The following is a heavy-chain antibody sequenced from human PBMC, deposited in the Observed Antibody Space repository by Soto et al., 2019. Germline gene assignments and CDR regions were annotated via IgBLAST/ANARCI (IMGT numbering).Heavy chain of an antibody. D-gene: IGHD6-19*01. V-gene: IGHV3-48*01. CDR3: AVGIAVARGYFDL. CDR1: GFTFSSYS. Sequence: EVQLVESGGGLVQPGGSLRLSCAASGFTFSSYSMNWVRQAPGKGLEWLSYISHNSDSIHYADSVEGRVTISRDNAKNSLYLEMNSLRVDDTAVYYCAVGIAVARGYFDLWGRGSLVTVSS. J-gene: IGHJ2*01. CDR2: ISHNSDSI.